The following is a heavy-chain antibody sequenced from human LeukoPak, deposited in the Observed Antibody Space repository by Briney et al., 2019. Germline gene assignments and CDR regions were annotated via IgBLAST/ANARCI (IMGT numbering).Heavy chain of an antibody. V-gene: IGHV3-23*01. CDR3: AKDDDDGDHVVVDH. Sequence: PGGSLRLSCAASGFTFSSYAMGRVRQAPGKGLEWVSLISGSGGSTYYADSVKGRFTVSRDNSKNTEYLQMNSLRAEDTAIYYCAKDDDDGDHVVVDHWGQGTLVTVSS. J-gene: IGHJ4*02. D-gene: IGHD4-17*01. CDR1: GFTFSSYA. CDR2: ISGSGGST.